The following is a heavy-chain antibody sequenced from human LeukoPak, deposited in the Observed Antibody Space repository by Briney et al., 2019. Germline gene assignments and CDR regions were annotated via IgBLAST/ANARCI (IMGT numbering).Heavy chain of an antibody. Sequence: SVKVSCKASGGTFSSYAISWVRQAPGRGLEWMGGIIPIFGTANYAQKFQGRVTITADESTSTAYMELSSLRSEDTAVYYCARDYYDFWSGYYSAFDIWGQGTMVTVSS. J-gene: IGHJ3*02. CDR2: IIPIFGTA. D-gene: IGHD3-3*01. CDR3: ARDYYDFWSGYYSAFDI. V-gene: IGHV1-69*01. CDR1: GGTFSSYA.